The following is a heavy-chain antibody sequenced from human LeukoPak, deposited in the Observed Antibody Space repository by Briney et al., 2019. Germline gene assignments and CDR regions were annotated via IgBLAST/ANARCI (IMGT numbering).Heavy chain of an antibody. CDR1: GFTFSSYG. Sequence: GGSLRLSCAASGFTFSSYGMHWVRQAPGKGLEWVTFVRSDGSDKYYADSVKGRFTFSRDNSKNTVYLQMNSLRPEDTAVYYCVRDRDWAFDYWGQGSLVTVSS. CDR2: VRSDGSDK. V-gene: IGHV3-30*02. CDR3: VRDRDWAFDY. J-gene: IGHJ4*02. D-gene: IGHD2-21*02.